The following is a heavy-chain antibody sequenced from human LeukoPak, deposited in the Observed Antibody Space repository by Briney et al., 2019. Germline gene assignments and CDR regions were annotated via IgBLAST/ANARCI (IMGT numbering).Heavy chain of an antibody. J-gene: IGHJ4*02. V-gene: IGHV3-23*01. CDR3: AKSGRIGYSYGYRFKYCFES. CDR2: TSGSGDRT. Sequence: GGALRLSCATSGFTFSRSAMSWVRQAEGKGLDGVSTTSGSGDRTYYAVSVQGRFTISRDHSKNPLVLHLNSLLGQDHAVLYCAKSGRIGYSYGYRFKYCFESWGQRTLVTVSS. D-gene: IGHD5-18*01. CDR1: GFTFSRSA.